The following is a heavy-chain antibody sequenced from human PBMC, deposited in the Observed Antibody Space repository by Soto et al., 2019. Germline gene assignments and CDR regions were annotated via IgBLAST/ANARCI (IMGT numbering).Heavy chain of an antibody. Sequence: PSETLSLTCAVYGGSFSGYCWSWIRQPPGKGLEWIGEINHSGSTNYNPSLKSRVTISVDTSKNQFSLKLSSVTAADTAVYYCASGYSSSWYYFDYWGQGTLVTVSS. J-gene: IGHJ4*02. CDR3: ASGYSSSWYYFDY. V-gene: IGHV4-34*01. CDR2: INHSGST. CDR1: GGSFSGYC. D-gene: IGHD6-13*01.